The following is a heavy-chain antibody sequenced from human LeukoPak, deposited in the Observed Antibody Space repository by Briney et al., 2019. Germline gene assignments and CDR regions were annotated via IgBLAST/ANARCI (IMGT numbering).Heavy chain of an antibody. D-gene: IGHD3-3*01. Sequence: GGSLRLSCAASGFTFSDYYMSWIRQAPGKGLEWVSYISSSGSTIYYADSVKGRFTISRDNSKNSLYLQMNSLRAEDTAVYYCASANPILLDYYYYYYMDVWGKGTTVTVSS. CDR2: ISSSGSTI. CDR3: ASANPILLDYYYYYYMDV. CDR1: GFTFSDYY. V-gene: IGHV3-11*04. J-gene: IGHJ6*03.